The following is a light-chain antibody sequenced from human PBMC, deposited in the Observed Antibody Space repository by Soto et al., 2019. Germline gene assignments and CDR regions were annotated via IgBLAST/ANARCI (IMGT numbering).Light chain of an antibody. CDR2: GAS. V-gene: IGKV3-15*01. CDR3: QRYNNWPMA. CDR1: QSISAD. Sequence: EIVMTQSPATLSVSPGERATLSCRASQSISADLAWYQQKPGQAPRLLIYGASNRATGIPARFSGSGSGTNFTLTSLRLQSLDFAFCYGQRYNNWPMAFGQGTQVEIK. J-gene: IGKJ1*01.